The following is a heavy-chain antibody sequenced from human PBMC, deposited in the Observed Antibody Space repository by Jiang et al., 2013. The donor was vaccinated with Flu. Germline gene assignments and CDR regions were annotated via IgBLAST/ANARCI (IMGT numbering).Heavy chain of an antibody. CDR2: IYYSGST. J-gene: IGHJ6*02. V-gene: IGHV4-39*01. CDR3: ARQVPSFGELLNSGMDV. CDR1: GGSISSSSYY. Sequence: LLKPSETLSLTCTVSGGSISSSSYYWGWIRQPPGKGLEWIGSIYYSGSTYYNPSLKSRVTISVDTSKNQFSLKLSSVTAADTAVYYCARQVPSFGELLNSGMDVWGQGTTVTVSS. D-gene: IGHD3-10*01.